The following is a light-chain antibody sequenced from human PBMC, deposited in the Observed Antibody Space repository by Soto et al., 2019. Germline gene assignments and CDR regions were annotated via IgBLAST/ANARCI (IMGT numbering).Light chain of an antibody. CDR1: SSDVGSYNV. CDR2: EGS. J-gene: IGLJ1*01. V-gene: IGLV2-23*01. CDR3: CSVAGGYV. Sequence: QSALTQPASVSGSPGQSITISCTGTSSDVGSYNVVSWYQQHPGRAPKLMIYEGSKRPSGVSNRFSGSKSGNTASLTISGLHAEDEADYYCCSVAGGYVFGTGTKLTVL.